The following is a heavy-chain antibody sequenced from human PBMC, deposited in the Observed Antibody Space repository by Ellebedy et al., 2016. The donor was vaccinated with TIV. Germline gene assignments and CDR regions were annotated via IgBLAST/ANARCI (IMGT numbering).Heavy chain of an antibody. CDR1: GGTFSSYA. CDR3: ASLGATYYYDSSGYYFDY. J-gene: IGHJ4*02. D-gene: IGHD3-22*01. CDR2: IIPIFGTA. Sequence: ASVKVSCKASGGTFSSYAISWVRQAPGQGLEWMGGIIPIFGTANYAQKFQGRVTITADESTSTAYMELSSLRSEDTAVYYCASLGATYYYDSSGYYFDYWGQGTLVTVSS. V-gene: IGHV1-69*13.